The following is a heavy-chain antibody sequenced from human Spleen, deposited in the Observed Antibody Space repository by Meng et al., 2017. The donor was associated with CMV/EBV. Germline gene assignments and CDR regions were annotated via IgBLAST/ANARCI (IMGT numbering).Heavy chain of an antibody. CDR3: TTTYYDSHWFDP. CDR1: EFTFSDAW. CDR2: IKSKSDAGTT. J-gene: IGHJ5*02. V-gene: IGHV3-15*01. Sequence: VSEFTFSDAWMSWVRQAPGKGLELVGRIKSKSDAGTTDYAAPVKGRFTISRDDSINTLYLQMNSLKTEDTAVYYCTTTYYDSHWFDPWGQGTLVTVSS. D-gene: IGHD3-3*01.